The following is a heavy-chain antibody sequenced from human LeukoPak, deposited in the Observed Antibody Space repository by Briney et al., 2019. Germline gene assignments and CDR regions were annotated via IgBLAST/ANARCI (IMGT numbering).Heavy chain of an antibody. CDR3: ARRGASSSWAHFDY. CDR2: IKQDGSEK. CDR1: GFTFSSYW. V-gene: IGHV3-7*05. D-gene: IGHD6-13*01. Sequence: GGSLRLSCAASGFTFSSYWMTWVRQAPGKGLEWVANIKQDGSEKYYVDSVKGRFTISRDNAKNSLYLQMNSLEAEDTAVYYCARRGASSSWAHFDYWGQGSLVTVSS. J-gene: IGHJ4*02.